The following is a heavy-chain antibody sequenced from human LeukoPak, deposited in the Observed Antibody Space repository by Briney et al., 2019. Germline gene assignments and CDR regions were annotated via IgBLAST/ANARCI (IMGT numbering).Heavy chain of an antibody. CDR3: ATDYYDSSGYYGTADY. D-gene: IGHD3-22*01. CDR1: GFTFSSYE. J-gene: IGHJ4*02. V-gene: IGHV3-48*03. Sequence: PGGSLRLSCAAPGFTFSSYEMNWVRQAPGKGLEWVSYISSSGSTIYYADSVKGRFTISRDNAKNSLYLQMNSLRAEDTAVYYCATDYYDSSGYYGTADYWGQGTLVTVSS. CDR2: ISSSGSTI.